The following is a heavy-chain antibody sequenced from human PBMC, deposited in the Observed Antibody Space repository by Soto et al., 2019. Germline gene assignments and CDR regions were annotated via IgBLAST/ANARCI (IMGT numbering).Heavy chain of an antibody. CDR3: ASCSTSCYKDYYGMDV. J-gene: IGHJ6*02. D-gene: IGHD2-2*02. CDR1: GYTFTGYG. CDR2: ISAYNGNT. V-gene: IGHV1-18*01. Sequence: QVQLVQSGAEVKKPGASVKVSCKASGYTFTGYGISWVRQAPGQGLEWMGWISAYNGNTNYAQKLQGRVTMTTDTSTSTAYMELRSLRSDDTAVYYCASCSTSCYKDYYGMDVWGQGTTVTVSS.